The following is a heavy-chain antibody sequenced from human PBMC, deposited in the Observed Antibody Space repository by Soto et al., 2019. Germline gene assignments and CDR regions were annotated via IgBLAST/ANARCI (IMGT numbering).Heavy chain of an antibody. CDR1: GFTLSSYW. D-gene: IGHD3-10*01. CDR3: MPSGTTHDS. J-gene: IGHJ4*02. V-gene: IGHV3-7*01. CDR2: IKQDGSQK. Sequence: EVQLVESGGGLVQPGGSLRLSCAASGFTLSSYWMNWVRLAPGKGLEWVANIKQDGSQKNYVDSVKGRFTISRDNAKNSLYLQMSSLRAEDTAVYYCMPSGTTHDSWGQGTLVTVSS.